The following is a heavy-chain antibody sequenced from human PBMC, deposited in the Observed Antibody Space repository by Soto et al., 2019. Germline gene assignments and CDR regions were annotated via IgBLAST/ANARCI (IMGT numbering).Heavy chain of an antibody. D-gene: IGHD2-15*01. CDR1: GGSISSYY. V-gene: IGHV4-59*01. J-gene: IGHJ5*02. CDR2: IYYSGST. CDR3: ARAVVVAATLSSWFDP. Sequence: QVQLQESGPGLVKPSETLSLTCTVSGGSISSYYWSWIRQPPGKGLEWIGYIYYSGSTNYNPSLTSRVPISVDTSKNQFSLKLSSVTAADTAVYYCARAVVVAATLSSWFDPWGQGTLVTVSS.